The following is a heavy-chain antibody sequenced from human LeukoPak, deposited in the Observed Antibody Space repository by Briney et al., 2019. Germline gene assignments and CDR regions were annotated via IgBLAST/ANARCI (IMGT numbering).Heavy chain of an antibody. CDR1: GGSLSSYY. CDR3: ARDNVVVTAIPLDY. CDR2: IYTSGST. Sequence: SETLSLTCTVSGGSLSSYYWSWIRQPAGKGLEWIGRIYTSGSTNYNPSLKSRVTMSVDTSKNQFSLKLSSVTAADTAVYYCARDNVVVTAIPLDYWGQGTLVTVSS. V-gene: IGHV4-4*07. D-gene: IGHD2-21*02. J-gene: IGHJ4*02.